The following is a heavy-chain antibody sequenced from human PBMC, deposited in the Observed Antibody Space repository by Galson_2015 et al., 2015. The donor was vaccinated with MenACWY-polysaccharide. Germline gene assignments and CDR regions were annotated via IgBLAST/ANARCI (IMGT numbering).Heavy chain of an antibody. V-gene: IGHV3-23*01. CDR2: IRSSGTNT. CDR1: GFTFTSYA. J-gene: IGHJ4*02. D-gene: IGHD3-10*01. Sequence: SLRLSCAASGFTFTSYAMSWVRQAPGKGLEWVSAIRSSGTNTYYADSVKGRFTISRDNSKNTLYLQMNSLRAEDTAVYYCASLTIAWGQGTLVTVSS. CDR3: ASLTIA.